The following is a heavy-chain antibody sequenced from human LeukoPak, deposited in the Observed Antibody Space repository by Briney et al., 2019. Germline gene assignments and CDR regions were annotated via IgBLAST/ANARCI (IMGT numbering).Heavy chain of an antibody. D-gene: IGHD3-22*01. CDR3: ARAHLYYYDSSGYYDAFDI. CDR2: IKQDGGEK. V-gene: IGHV3-7*01. Sequence: SGGSLRLSCAASGFTFSYYGMHWVRQAPGKGLEWVANIKQDGGEKYNVDSVKGRFTISRDNAKNSLYLQMNSLRAEDTAVYYCARAHLYYYDSSGYYDAFDIWGQGTMVTVSS. CDR1: GFTFSYYG. J-gene: IGHJ3*02.